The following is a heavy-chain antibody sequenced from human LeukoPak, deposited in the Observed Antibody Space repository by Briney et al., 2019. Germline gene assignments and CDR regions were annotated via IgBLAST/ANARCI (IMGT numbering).Heavy chain of an antibody. CDR2: ISYDGSNK. V-gene: IGHV3-30*04. D-gene: IGHD6-13*01. CDR3: AREGSIAAGTAGYYYYYMDV. Sequence: GGSLRLSCAASGFTFSSYAMHWVRQAPGKGLEWVGVISYDGSNKYYADSVKGRFTISRDNSKNTLYLQMNSLRAEDTAVYYCAREGSIAAGTAGYYYYYMDVWGKGTTVTVSS. J-gene: IGHJ6*03. CDR1: GFTFSSYA.